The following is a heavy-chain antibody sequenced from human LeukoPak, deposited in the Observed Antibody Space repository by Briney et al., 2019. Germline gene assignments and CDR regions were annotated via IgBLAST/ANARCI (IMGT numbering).Heavy chain of an antibody. J-gene: IGHJ4*02. V-gene: IGHV1-69*13. CDR1: GGTFSIYA. D-gene: IGHD3-22*01. CDR2: LIPIFGTA. CDR3: ARVAYYDSSGPMSY. Sequence: GASVKVSCKACGGTFSIYAISWVRQAPGQGLEWMGGLIPIFGTANYAQKFQGRVTITADDSTSTAYMELSSLRSEDTAVYYCARVAYYDSSGPMSYWGQGTLVTVSS.